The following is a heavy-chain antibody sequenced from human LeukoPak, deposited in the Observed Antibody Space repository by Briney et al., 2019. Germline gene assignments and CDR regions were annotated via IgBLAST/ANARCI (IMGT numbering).Heavy chain of an antibody. J-gene: IGHJ5*02. V-gene: IGHV3-23*01. CDR2: ISNDGGGT. Sequence: GGSLRLSCAASGFTFNNYGLIWVRQAPGKGLEWVSAISNDGGGTTYADFVKGRFTISRDNSKNTLFLQMNSLRAEDTALYYCAKGGSGYFLDLWGQGTLVTVSS. CDR3: AKGGSGYFLDL. CDR1: GFTFNNYG. D-gene: IGHD3-3*01.